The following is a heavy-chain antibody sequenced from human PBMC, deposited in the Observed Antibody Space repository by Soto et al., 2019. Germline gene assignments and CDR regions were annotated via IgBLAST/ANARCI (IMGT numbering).Heavy chain of an antibody. J-gene: IGHJ6*02. Sequence: EVQLVESGGGLAQPGGSLRLSCAASGFTFSNYWMNWVRQAPGKGLEWVANIKQDGSEKYYVDSVKGRFTISRDNAKNSLYLQMNSLRAEDTAVHYCAKYYHGMVVWGQGTTVTVSS. CDR1: GFTFSNYW. V-gene: IGHV3-7*01. CDR3: AKYYHGMVV. CDR2: IKQDGSEK.